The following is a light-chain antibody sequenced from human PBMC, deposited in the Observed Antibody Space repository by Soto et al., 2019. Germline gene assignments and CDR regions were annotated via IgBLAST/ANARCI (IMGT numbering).Light chain of an antibody. V-gene: IGKV1-39*01. J-gene: IGKJ2*01. CDR1: QSISSY. CDR3: QQSYSTPYT. Sequence: DIQMTQSPSSLSASVGDRVTITCRASQSISSYLNWYQQKPGKAPKLLIYAASSLQGGVTSRFSGSGSGTDFTLTISSLQPEDFPTYYCQQSYSTPYTFGQGTKLDIK. CDR2: AAS.